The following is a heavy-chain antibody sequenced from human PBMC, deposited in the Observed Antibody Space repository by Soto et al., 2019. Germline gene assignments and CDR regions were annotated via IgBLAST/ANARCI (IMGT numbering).Heavy chain of an antibody. CDR2: IKEDGSEK. V-gene: IGHV3-7*01. CDR3: ARGARI. CDR1: RFTFSGYW. Sequence: EVQLVESGGDLVQPGGSLRLSCADSRFTFSGYWMYWVRQAPGKGLEWVANIKEDGSEKNYVDSVRGRFTISRDNAKNSLYLQMNSLRAEETAVYYCARGARIWGQGTMVTVSS. J-gene: IGHJ3*02.